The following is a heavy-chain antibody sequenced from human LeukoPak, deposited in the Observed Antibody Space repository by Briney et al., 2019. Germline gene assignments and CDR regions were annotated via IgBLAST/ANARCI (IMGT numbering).Heavy chain of an antibody. Sequence: ASVKVSCKVSGYTLTELSMHWVRQAPGKGLEWMAGFDPEDGETIYAQKFQGRVTMTEDTSTDTAYMELSSLRSEDTDVYYCATGRLYCSSTSCPPPFDYWGQGTLVTVSS. CDR2: FDPEDGET. V-gene: IGHV1-24*01. J-gene: IGHJ4*02. CDR1: GYTLTELS. D-gene: IGHD2-2*01. CDR3: ATGRLYCSSTSCPPPFDY.